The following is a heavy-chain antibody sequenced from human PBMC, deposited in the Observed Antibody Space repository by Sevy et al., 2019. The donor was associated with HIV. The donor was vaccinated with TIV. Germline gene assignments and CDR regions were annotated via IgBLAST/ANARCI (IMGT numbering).Heavy chain of an antibody. CDR1: DFTFSSYS. CDR2: ITRSSSYI. V-gene: IGHV3-21*01. CDR3: ARGGHGYVGIDY. Sequence: GGSLRLSCAASDFTFSSYSMNWVRQAPGKGLEWVSSITRSSSYIYYADSVKGRFTISRDNAKNSLYLQMTSLRAEDTAVYYCARGGHGYVGIDYWGQGTLVTVSS. J-gene: IGHJ4*02. D-gene: IGHD6-13*01.